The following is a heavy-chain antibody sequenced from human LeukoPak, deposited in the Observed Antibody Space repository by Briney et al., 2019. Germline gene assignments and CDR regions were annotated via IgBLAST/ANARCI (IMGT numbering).Heavy chain of an antibody. V-gene: IGHV4-59*01. D-gene: IGHD6-19*01. Sequence: KSSETLSLTCTVSGGSISNYYWSWIRQPPGKGLEWIGYIYYSGSTYYNPSLKSRVTISVDTSKNQFSLKLSSVTAADTAVYYCARDQVAGPPLFDLWGRGTLVTVPS. J-gene: IGHJ2*01. CDR1: GGSISNYY. CDR2: IYYSGST. CDR3: ARDQVAGPPLFDL.